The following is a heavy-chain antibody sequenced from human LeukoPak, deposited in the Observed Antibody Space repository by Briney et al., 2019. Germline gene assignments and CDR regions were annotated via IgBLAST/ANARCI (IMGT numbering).Heavy chain of an antibody. CDR2: IYYSGRT. CDR3: ARNRGYSYGYASYYYYMDV. D-gene: IGHD5-18*01. V-gene: IGHV4-59*01. J-gene: IGHJ6*03. CDR1: GGSISSYY. Sequence: SETLSLTCSVSGGSISSYYWSWIRQPPGRGLEWIGYIYYSGRTSYNPSLKSRVTISVDTSKNQFSLRLSSVTAADTAVYYCARNRGYSYGYASYYYYMDVWGKGTTVTVSS.